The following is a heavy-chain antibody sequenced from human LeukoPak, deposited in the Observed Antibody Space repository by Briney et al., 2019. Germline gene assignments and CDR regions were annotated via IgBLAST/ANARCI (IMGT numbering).Heavy chain of an antibody. V-gene: IGHV4-4*09. CDR3: ARRLRTYFDY. CDR1: GGYISAYY. Sequence: PSETLSLTCAVSGGYISAYYWNWIRQPPGKGLERIGYIFTGSTTYNPSLKSRVTISVDTSKNQFSLKLSSVTAADTAVYYCARRLRTYFDYWGQGSLVTVSS. J-gene: IGHJ4*02. CDR2: IFTGST.